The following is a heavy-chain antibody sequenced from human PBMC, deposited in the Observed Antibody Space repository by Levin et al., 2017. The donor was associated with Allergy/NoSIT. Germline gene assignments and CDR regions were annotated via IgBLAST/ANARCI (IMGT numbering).Heavy chain of an antibody. Sequence: ASVKVSCKASGYIFSDYYMNWVRQAPGQGLESMGWIHLKTGGTYYVQKFQGRVAMTRDTSVSTAYMELSGLRDDDTAVYYCGRGGADRPSRYGLDVWGQGTTVTVSS. V-gene: IGHV1-2*02. CDR3: GRGGADRPSRYGLDV. CDR2: IHLKTGGT. D-gene: IGHD6-6*01. J-gene: IGHJ6*02. CDR1: GYIFSDYY.